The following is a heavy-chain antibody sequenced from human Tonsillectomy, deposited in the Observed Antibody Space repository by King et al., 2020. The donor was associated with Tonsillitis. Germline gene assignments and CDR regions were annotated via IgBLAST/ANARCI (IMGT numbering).Heavy chain of an antibody. CDR1: GYSFTSYW. J-gene: IGHJ2*01. CDR2: IYPGDSDT. D-gene: IGHD2-15*01. Sequence: QLVQSGAEVKKPGESLKISCKGSGYSFTSYWIGWVRQMPGKGLEWMGIIYPGDSDTRYSPSFQGQVTISADKSISTAYLQWSSLKASDTAMYYCARTLHDRDSGGSPDPAYDWYFDLWGRGTLVTVSS. V-gene: IGHV5-51*01. CDR3: ARTLHDRDSGGSPDPAYDWYFDL.